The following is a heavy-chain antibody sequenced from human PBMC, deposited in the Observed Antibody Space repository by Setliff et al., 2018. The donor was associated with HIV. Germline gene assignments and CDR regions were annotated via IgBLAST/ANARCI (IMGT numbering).Heavy chain of an antibody. CDR1: GFTFSIYN. J-gene: IGHJ4*02. V-gene: IGHV3-7*03. CDR3: ASLAG. Sequence: GGSLRLSCAASGFTFSIYNMNWVRRAPGKGLEWVSYISPDGSEKSLVDSVMGRFTISRDNAKNSLFLQMNSLRVDDTALYYCASLAGWGQGTLVTVSS. CDR2: ISPDGSEK.